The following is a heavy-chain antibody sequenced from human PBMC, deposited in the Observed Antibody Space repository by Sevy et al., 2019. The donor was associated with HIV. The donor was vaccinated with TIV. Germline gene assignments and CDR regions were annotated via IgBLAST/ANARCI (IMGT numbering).Heavy chain of an antibody. Sequence: VSVKVSCKASGYTFSSYDINWVRQATGQGLEWMGWMNPNSGSTIYAQRFQGRVTVTRNTSISTAYMELSSLRSEDTAMYYCARGGIFGVFDYWGQGTLVTVSS. CDR1: GYTFSSYD. D-gene: IGHD2-15*01. CDR2: MNPNSGST. J-gene: IGHJ4*02. CDR3: ARGGIFGVFDY. V-gene: IGHV1-8*01.